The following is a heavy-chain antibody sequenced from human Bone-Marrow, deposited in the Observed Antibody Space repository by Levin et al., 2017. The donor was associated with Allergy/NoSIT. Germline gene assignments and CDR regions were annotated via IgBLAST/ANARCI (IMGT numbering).Heavy chain of an antibody. D-gene: IGHD7-27*01. V-gene: IGHV1-69*06. CDR1: GGTFSSYA. Sequence: KISCKASGGTFSSYAISWVRQAPGQGLEWMGGIIPIFGTANYAQKFQGRVTITADKSTSTAYMELSSLRSEDTAVYYCASRTGEGGSGAFDIWGQGTMVTVSS. CDR3: ASRTGEGGSGAFDI. CDR2: IIPIFGTA. J-gene: IGHJ3*02.